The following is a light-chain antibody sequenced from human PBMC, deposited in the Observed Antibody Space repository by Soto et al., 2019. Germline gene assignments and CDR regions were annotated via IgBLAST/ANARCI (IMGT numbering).Light chain of an antibody. CDR2: DAS. Sequence: EIVLTQSPATLSLSPGERATLSCRASQSVSSYLAWYQQKPGQAPRLLIYDASNRATGVPARFSGSGSETDFTLTISSLEPEDFAVYYCQQRSNWRYTFGQGTKLEIK. CDR3: QQRSNWRYT. CDR1: QSVSSY. J-gene: IGKJ2*01. V-gene: IGKV3-11*01.